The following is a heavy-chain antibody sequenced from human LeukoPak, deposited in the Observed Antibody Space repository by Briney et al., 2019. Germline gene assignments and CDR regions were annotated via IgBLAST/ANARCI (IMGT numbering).Heavy chain of an antibody. Sequence: GASVKVSCKVSGYTLTELSMHWLRQAPGKGLEWRGGFDPEDGETIYAQKFQGRVTMTEDTSTDTAYMELSSLRSEDTALYYFATDLVYGDYYFDYWGQGTLVTVSS. V-gene: IGHV1-24*01. CDR2: FDPEDGET. D-gene: IGHD4-17*01. CDR3: ATDLVYGDYYFDY. CDR1: GYTLTELS. J-gene: IGHJ4*02.